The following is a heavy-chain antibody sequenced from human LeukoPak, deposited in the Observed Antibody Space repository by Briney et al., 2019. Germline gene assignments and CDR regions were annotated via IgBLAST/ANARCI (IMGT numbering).Heavy chain of an antibody. Sequence: GGSLRLSCAASGFTFDDYAMHWVRQAPGKGLEWVSGISGRGVSTYYADSVKGRFTISRDNSKNTLYLQMNSLRAEDTAVYYCARRAGAYSHPYDYWGQGTLVTVSS. D-gene: IGHD4/OR15-4a*01. V-gene: IGHV3-23*01. CDR3: ARRAGAYSHPYDY. CDR1: GFTFDDYA. CDR2: ISGRGVST. J-gene: IGHJ4*02.